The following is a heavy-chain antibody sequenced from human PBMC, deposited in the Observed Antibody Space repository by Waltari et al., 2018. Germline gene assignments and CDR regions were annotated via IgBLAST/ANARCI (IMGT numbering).Heavy chain of an antibody. CDR3: ARVSGVYYFDY. Sequence: QVQLQESGPGLVKPSETLSLTCGVPGYSITTGYYWGWIRQPPGKGLEWIGSIYHSGSAYYNPSFKSRVSMSVDTSKNHFSLKVTSVTAADTAIYFCARVSGVYYFDYWGQGNLVTVS. V-gene: IGHV4-38-2*01. D-gene: IGHD2-8*01. J-gene: IGHJ4*02. CDR2: IYHSGSA. CDR1: GYSITTGYY.